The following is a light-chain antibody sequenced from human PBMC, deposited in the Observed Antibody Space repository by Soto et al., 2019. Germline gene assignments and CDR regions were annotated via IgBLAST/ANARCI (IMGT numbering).Light chain of an antibody. CDR2: VAS. CDR3: QHYGTSPVT. V-gene: IGKV3-20*01. Sequence: EIVLTQSPGTLSLSPGERATLSCRASQSVSSSSLAWYQQRPGQAPKLLIYVASSRATGIPDRFSGSGSGTEFPLTIRRLDPEDFAVYYRQHYGTSPVTLGQGTKV. CDR1: QSVSSSS. J-gene: IGKJ1*01.